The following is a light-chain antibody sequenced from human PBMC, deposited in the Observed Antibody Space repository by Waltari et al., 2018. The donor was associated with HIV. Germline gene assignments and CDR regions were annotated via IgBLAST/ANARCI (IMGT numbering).Light chain of an antibody. CDR3: GTWDTSLSAGV. CDR2: DNN. V-gene: IGLV1-51*01. Sequence: QSVLTQPPSVSAAPGHKVVISCSGGSSNIGNNYVSGFPQLPRTAPNFIIYDNNKRPSGIPDRFSGSRSGTSATLSITGLQSGDEADYYCGTWDTSLSAGVFGGGTKVTVL. J-gene: IGLJ3*02. CDR1: SSNIGNNY.